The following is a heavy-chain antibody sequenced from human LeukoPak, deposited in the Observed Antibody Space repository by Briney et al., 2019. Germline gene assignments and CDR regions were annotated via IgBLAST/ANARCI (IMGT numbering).Heavy chain of an antibody. CDR3: AADGYGGNYYFDY. Sequence: ASVKVSCKASGFTFTSSAMQWVRQARGQRLEWIGWIVVGSGNTNYAQKFQERVTITRDMSTSTAYMELSSLRSEDTAVYYCAADGYGGNYYFDYWGQGTLVTVSS. V-gene: IGHV1-58*02. CDR2: IVVGSGNT. J-gene: IGHJ4*02. D-gene: IGHD4-23*01. CDR1: GFTFTSSA.